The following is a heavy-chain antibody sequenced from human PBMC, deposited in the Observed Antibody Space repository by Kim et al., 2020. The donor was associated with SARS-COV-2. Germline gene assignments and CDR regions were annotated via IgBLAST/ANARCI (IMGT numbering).Heavy chain of an antibody. D-gene: IGHD2-2*01. J-gene: IGHJ5*02. CDR3: ARAHIVVVPAAMRDIWFDP. V-gene: IGHV4-30-2*04. Sequence: SRVTISVDTSKNQFSLKLSSVTAADTAVYYCARAHIVVVPAAMRDIWFDPWGQGTLVTVSS.